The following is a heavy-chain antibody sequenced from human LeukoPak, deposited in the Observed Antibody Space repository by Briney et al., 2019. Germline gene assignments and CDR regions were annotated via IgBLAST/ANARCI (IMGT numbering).Heavy chain of an antibody. Sequence: GASVKVSCKASGYTLTSYDINWVRQATGQGLEWMGSMNPNSSNTGYAQKFQGRVTMTRNTSISTAYMELSSLRSEDTAVYYCAARGVVVTALDYWGQGTLVTVSS. J-gene: IGHJ4*02. V-gene: IGHV1-8*01. CDR1: GYTLTSYD. D-gene: IGHD2-21*02. CDR2: MNPNSSNT. CDR3: AARGVVVTALDY.